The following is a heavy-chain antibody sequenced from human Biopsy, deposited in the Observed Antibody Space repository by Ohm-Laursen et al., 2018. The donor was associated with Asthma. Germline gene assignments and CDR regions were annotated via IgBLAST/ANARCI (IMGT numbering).Heavy chain of an antibody. J-gene: IGHJ4*02. CDR1: GFTVSSNG. CDR2: IYSGGTS. V-gene: IGHV3-53*01. D-gene: IGHD6-19*01. CDR3: ARGDSSGWSHYYFDY. Sequence: SLRLSCTASGFTVSSNGMRWVRQPPGKGLEWVSVIYSGGTSDTADSVRGRFTISRDFYKNTLYLQMDSLRAEDTAVYYCARGDSSGWSHYYFDYWGQGTLVTVSS.